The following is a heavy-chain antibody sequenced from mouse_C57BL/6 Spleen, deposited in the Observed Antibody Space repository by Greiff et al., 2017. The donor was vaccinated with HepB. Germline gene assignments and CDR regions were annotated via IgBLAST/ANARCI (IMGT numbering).Heavy chain of an antibody. CDR1: GYTFTSYG. V-gene: IGHV1-81*01. J-gene: IGHJ4*01. Sequence: QVHVKQSGAELARPGASVKLSCKASGYTFTSYGISWVKQRTGQGLEWIGEIYPRSGNTYYNEKFKGKATLTADKSSSTAYMELRSLTSEDSAVYFWARHDGRGRGAMDYWGQGTSVTVSS. D-gene: IGHD2-12*01. CDR2: IYPRSGNT. CDR3: ARHDGRGRGAMDY.